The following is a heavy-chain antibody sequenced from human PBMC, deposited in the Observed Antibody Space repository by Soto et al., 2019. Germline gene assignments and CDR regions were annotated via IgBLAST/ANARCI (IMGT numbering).Heavy chain of an antibody. J-gene: IGHJ4*02. Sequence: QVQLVQSGAEVRKPGASVKVSCKASGYTFTSCTLHWVRQAPGHRPEWMGWINDDNGDTKYSQNFQGRVTITRDTSASTVYMEVSSLRSEDTAGYFCARGSNAVVSGLGDFDYWGQGTLVTGSS. CDR2: INDDNGDT. CDR1: GYTFTSCT. D-gene: IGHD3-22*01. V-gene: IGHV1-3*01. CDR3: ARGSNAVVSGLGDFDY.